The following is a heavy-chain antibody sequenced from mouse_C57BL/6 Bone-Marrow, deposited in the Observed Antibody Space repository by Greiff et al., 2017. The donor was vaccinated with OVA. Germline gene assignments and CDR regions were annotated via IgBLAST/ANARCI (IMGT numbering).Heavy chain of an antibody. CDR1: GYTFTSYW. J-gene: IGHJ4*01. CDR3: ARGGYDYDYYAMDY. Sequence: QVQLQQPGAELVKPGASVKMSCKASGYTFTSYWITWVKQRPGQGLEWIGDIYTGSGSTNYNENFKSKATLTVDTPPSTAYMQLSSLTTEDSAVYDCARGGYDYDYYAMDYWGQGTSVTVSS. V-gene: IGHV1-55*01. D-gene: IGHD2-4*01. CDR2: IYTGSGST.